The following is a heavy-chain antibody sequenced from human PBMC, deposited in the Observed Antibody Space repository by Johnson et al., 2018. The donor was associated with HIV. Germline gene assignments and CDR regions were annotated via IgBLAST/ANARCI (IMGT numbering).Heavy chain of an antibody. CDR3: ARVKVLADDVFNI. Sequence: VQLVESGGGLIQPGGSLRLSCAASGFTVSSNYMSWVRQAPGKGLEWVSVIYSGGSTYYADSVKGLFAISRDNSKKSLYLQMNSLRAEDTAVYFWARVKVLADDVFNIGGQGTMVTVAS. D-gene: IGHD3-3*02. CDR1: GFTVSSNY. V-gene: IGHV3-53*01. J-gene: IGHJ3*02. CDR2: IYSGGST.